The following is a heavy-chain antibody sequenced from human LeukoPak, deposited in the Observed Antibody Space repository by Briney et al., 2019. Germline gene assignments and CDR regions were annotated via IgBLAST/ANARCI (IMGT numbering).Heavy chain of an antibody. Sequence: ASVKVSCKASGYTFTGYYMHWVRQAPGQGLEWMGWINPNSGGTNYAQKFQGRVTMTRDTSISTAYMELSRLRSDDTAVYYCARGGLDCSSTSCPYFDYWGQGTLVTVSS. CDR1: GYTFTGYY. D-gene: IGHD2-2*01. V-gene: IGHV1-2*02. J-gene: IGHJ4*02. CDR2: INPNSGGT. CDR3: ARGGLDCSSTSCPYFDY.